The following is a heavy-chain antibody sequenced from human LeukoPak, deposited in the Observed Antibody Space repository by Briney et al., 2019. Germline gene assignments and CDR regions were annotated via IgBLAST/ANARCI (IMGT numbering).Heavy chain of an antibody. D-gene: IGHD5-18*01. CDR3: ARLVTTTNAFDI. Sequence: SQTLSLTCTVSGGSISSGSYSWNWIRQPAGKGLEWIVRIYTSGSTNYNPSLKSRVPISIDTPKNQFSLKLISVTAADTAAYYCARLVTTTNAFDILGQGTIVTDSS. J-gene: IGHJ3*02. CDR1: GGSISSGSYS. V-gene: IGHV4-61*02. CDR2: IYTSGST.